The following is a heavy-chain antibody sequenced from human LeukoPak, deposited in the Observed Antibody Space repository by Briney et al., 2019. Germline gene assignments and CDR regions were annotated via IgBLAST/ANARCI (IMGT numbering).Heavy chain of an antibody. CDR1: GYTFTSYY. CDR2: INPSGGST. Sequence: ASVKVSCKASGYTFTSYYMHWVRQAPGQGLEWMGIINPSGGSTSYAQKFQGRVTITADESTSTAYMELSSLRSEDTAVYYCARESYYDSSGYYYVHYYYGMDVWGQGTTVTVSS. V-gene: IGHV1-46*01. CDR3: ARESYYDSSGYYYVHYYYGMDV. D-gene: IGHD3-22*01. J-gene: IGHJ6*02.